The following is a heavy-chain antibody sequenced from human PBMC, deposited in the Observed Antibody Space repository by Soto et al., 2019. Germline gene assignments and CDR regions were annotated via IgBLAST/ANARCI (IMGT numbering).Heavy chain of an antibody. V-gene: IGHV1-2*02. CDR3: ARGPSIAARVDY. J-gene: IGHJ4*02. CDR2: INPNSGGT. CDR1: GYTFTGYY. Sequence: ASVKVSCKXSGYTFTGYYMHWVRQAPGQGLEWMGWINPNSGGTNYAQKFQGRVTMTRDTSISTAYMELSRLRSDDTAVYYCARGPSIAARVDYWGQGTLVTSPQ. D-gene: IGHD6-25*01.